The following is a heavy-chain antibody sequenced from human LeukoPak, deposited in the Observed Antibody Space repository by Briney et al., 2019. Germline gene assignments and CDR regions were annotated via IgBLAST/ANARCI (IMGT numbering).Heavy chain of an antibody. CDR3: ARAGFRWLVRGDFDY. V-gene: IGHV4-34*01. D-gene: IGHD6-19*01. CDR1: GGSFSGYY. J-gene: IGHJ4*02. CDR2: INHSGST. Sequence: TPSETLSLTCAVYGGSFSGYYWSWIRQPPGKGLEWIGEINHSGSTNYNPSLKSRVTISVDTSKNQFSLKLSSVTAADTAVYYCARAGFRWLVRGDFDYWGQGTLVTVSS.